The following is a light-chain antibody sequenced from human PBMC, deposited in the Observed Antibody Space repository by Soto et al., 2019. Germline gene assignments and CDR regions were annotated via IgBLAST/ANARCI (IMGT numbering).Light chain of an antibody. J-gene: IGLJ1*01. CDR2: EVN. CDR3: SSYAGSNDV. Sequence: QSALTQPPSASGSPGQSVTISCTGTSSDVGGYNYVSWYQQHPGKAPKLMIYEVNKRPSGVPDRFSGSKSGNTASLPVSGLQAEDEADYYCSSYAGSNDVFGTGTKVTVL. CDR1: SSDVGGYNY. V-gene: IGLV2-8*01.